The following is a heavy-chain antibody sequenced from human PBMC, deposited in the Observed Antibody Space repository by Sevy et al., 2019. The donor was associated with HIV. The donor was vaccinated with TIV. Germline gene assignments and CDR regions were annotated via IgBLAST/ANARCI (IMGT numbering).Heavy chain of an antibody. CDR1: GFTFSSYG. J-gene: IGHJ6*02. CDR3: TRVRGTISPYYYYGMDV. CDR2: IRSKTYGGTT. Sequence: GGSLRLSCAASGFTFSSYGMHWVRQAPGKGLEWVGFIRSKTYGGTTEYAASAKGRFTISRDDSKSIAYLQMNSLKTEDTAVYYCTRVRGTISPYYYYGMDVWGQGTTVTVSS. D-gene: IGHD3-16*01. V-gene: IGHV3-49*04.